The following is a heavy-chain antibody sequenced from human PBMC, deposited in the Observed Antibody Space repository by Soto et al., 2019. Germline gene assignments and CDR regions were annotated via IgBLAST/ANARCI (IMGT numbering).Heavy chain of an antibody. CDR3: ASEMATIRTAVDY. J-gene: IGHJ4*02. CDR1: GGSISSSSYY. V-gene: IGHV4-39*01. Sequence: SETVSLTCTVSGGSISSSSYYWGWIRQPPGKGLEWIGSIYYSGSTYYNPSLKSRVTISVDTSKNQFSLKLSSVTAADTAVYYCASEMATIRTAVDYWGQGTLVTVSS. CDR2: IYYSGST. D-gene: IGHD5-12*01.